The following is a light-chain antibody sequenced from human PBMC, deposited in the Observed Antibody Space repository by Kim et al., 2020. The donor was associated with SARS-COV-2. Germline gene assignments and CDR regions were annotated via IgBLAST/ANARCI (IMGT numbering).Light chain of an antibody. CDR2: GKN. V-gene: IGLV3-19*01. CDR1: SLRSYY. Sequence: SSELTQDSAVSVALGQTVRITCQGDSLRSYYASWYQQKPGQAPLLVLYGKNNRPSVIPDRFSGPTAGNTASLTLPGPRAEVGANHCFNSLDTRGNQVVFG. J-gene: IGLJ2*01. CDR3: NSLDTRGNQVV.